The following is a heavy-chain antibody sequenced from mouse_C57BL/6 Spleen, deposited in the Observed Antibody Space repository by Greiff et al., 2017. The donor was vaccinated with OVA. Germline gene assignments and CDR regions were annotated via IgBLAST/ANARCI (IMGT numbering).Heavy chain of an antibody. CDR1: GYTFTDYN. D-gene: IGHD1-1*01. CDR2: INPNNGGT. V-gene: IGHV1-18*01. CDR3: ARDYGSSYLSAMDY. Sequence: EVQLQQSGPELVKPGASVKIPCKASGYTFTDYNMDWVKQSHGKSLEWIGDINPNNGGTIYNQKFKGKATLTVDKSSSTAYMELRSLTSEDTAVYYCARDYGSSYLSAMDYWGQGTSVTVSS. J-gene: IGHJ4*01.